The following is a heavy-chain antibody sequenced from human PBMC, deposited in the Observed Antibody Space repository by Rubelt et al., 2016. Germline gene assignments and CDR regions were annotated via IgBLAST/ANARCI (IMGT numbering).Heavy chain of an antibody. D-gene: IGHD4-17*01. CDR1: GYSISSGYY. J-gene: IGHJ4*02. CDR2: IYQSRRT. Sequence: QVQLQESGPGLVKPSETLSLTCTVSGYSISSGYYWGWIRPPPGTGLEWIGSIYQSRRTYYNPSLKRRVTISVDTSKNQFASRRNAVTAADTAVYYCARHAFIVTTGSFWDYWGQGALLAVSS. V-gene: IGHV4-38-2*02. CDR3: ARHAFIVTTGSFWDY.